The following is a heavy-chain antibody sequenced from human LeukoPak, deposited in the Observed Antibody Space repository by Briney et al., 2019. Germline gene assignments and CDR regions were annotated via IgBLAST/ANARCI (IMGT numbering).Heavy chain of an antibody. CDR3: AKDYRPHDFWSGLVDY. J-gene: IGHJ4*02. CDR1: GFTFSGSG. D-gene: IGHD3-3*01. V-gene: IGHV3-30*02. CDR2: IRYHGSDK. Sequence: GESLRLSCAASGFTFSGSGMHWVRQAPGKGLEWVAFIRYHGSDKYYADSVKGRFTISRDNSKNTLYLQMNSLRAEDTAVYYCAKDYRPHDFWSGLVDYWGQGTLVTVSS.